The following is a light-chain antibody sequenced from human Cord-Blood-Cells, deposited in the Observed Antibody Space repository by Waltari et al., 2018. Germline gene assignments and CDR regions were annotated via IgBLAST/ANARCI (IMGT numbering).Light chain of an antibody. CDR1: SSDVGGYNY. CDR3: CSYAGSYV. CDR2: DVS. Sequence: QSALTQPRSVSGSPGQSVTISCTGTSSDVGGYNYVSWYQQPPGKAPKLIIYDVSTRPAGVPDRFSGSKSGNPASLTISGLQAEDESDYYCCSYAGSYVFGTGTKVTVL. J-gene: IGLJ1*01. V-gene: IGLV2-11*01.